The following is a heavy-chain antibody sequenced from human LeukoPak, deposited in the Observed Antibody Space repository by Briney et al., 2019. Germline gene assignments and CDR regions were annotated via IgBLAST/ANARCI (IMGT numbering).Heavy chain of an antibody. Sequence: PSETLSLTCTVSGGSISSYYWSWLRQPPGQGLEWIGYIYYSGSTNYNPSLKSRITISVDTSSNPFFLMLSSVTADATAIYNCARDNQYNSASSDYGGTNFDSWGQGTLVTVSS. J-gene: IGHJ4*02. CDR3: ARDNQYNSASSDYGGTNFDS. CDR2: IYYSGST. CDR1: GGSISSYY. D-gene: IGHD4-17*01. V-gene: IGHV4-59*12.